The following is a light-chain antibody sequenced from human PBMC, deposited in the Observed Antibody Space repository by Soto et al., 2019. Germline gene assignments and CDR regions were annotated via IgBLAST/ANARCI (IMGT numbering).Light chain of an antibody. V-gene: IGKV3-20*01. Sequence: EIVLTQSPGTLSLSPGERATLSCRASQSVTSNSLAWYQQEPGQAPRLLIYGASSRATGIADRFSGSGFGTDFTLTISRLEPEDFAVYYCQQYSGSSVTFGQGTKVDIK. J-gene: IGKJ1*01. CDR1: QSVTSNS. CDR3: QQYSGSSVT. CDR2: GAS.